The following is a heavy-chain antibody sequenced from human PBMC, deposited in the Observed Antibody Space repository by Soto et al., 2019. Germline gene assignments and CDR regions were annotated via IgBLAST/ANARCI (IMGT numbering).Heavy chain of an antibody. CDR3: ASGVVGATIVYYYGMDV. V-gene: IGHV1-69*01. Sequence: QVQLVQSGAEVKKPGSSVKVSCKASGGTFSSYAISWVRQAPVQGLEWMGGIIPIFGTANYAQKFQGRVTITADESTSTAYMELSSLRSEDTAVYYCASGVVGATIVYYYGMDVWGQGTTVTVSS. CDR2: IIPIFGTA. D-gene: IGHD1-26*01. J-gene: IGHJ6*02. CDR1: GGTFSSYA.